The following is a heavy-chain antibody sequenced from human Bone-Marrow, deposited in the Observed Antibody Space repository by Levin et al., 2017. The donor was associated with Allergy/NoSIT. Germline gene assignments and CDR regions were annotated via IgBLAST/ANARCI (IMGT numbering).Heavy chain of an antibody. CDR1: GFDFSIYG. V-gene: IGHV3-30*03. J-gene: IGHJ6*02. Sequence: GGSLRLSCAASGFDFSIYGFHWVRQAPGKGLEWVALITGAGVNRYYGDSVKGRFTISRDNSKNTLYLQMNSLRDDDTAVYYCASRGDMDVWGQGTTVTVSS. CDR3: ASRGDMDV. CDR2: ITGAGVNR.